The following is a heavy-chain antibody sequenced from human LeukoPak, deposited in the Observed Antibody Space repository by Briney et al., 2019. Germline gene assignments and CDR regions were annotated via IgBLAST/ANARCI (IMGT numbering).Heavy chain of an antibody. V-gene: IGHV4-4*07. CDR3: ARVSLNYYDFWSGKDTYFFDY. J-gene: IGHJ4*02. CDR2: IYSSGST. CDR1: GGSISSHY. Sequence: SETLSHTCTVSGGSISSHYWSWIRQPAGKGLEWIGRIYSSGSTSYNPSLKSRVTMSVDTSKNQFSLKLTSVTAADTAVYYCARVSLNYYDFWSGKDTYFFDYWGQGTLVTVSS. D-gene: IGHD3-3*01.